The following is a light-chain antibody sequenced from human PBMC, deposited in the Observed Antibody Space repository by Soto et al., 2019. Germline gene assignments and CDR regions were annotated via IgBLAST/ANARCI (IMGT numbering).Light chain of an antibody. J-gene: IGKJ4*01. CDR1: QGISSA. V-gene: IGKV1D-13*01. Sequence: AIQLTQSPSSLSASVGDRVTITCRASQGISSALAWNQQKPGKAPKLLIYDASSLESGVPSRFSGSGSGTDFTLTISSLQPEDFATYYCQQFNNYPFTFGGGTKVEIK. CDR3: QQFNNYPFT. CDR2: DAS.